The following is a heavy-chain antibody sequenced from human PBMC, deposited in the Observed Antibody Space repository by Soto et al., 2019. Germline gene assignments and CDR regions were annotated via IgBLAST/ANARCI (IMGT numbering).Heavy chain of an antibody. Sequence: QVQLQESGPGLVRPSETLSLTCTVSGCSISGYYWSWIRQPPGKRLEWIGYIYYSGTTSYNPSLNSRVTMSVDPSKNQFSLKVNSVTAADTAVYYCARESYYGSGATVVAYWGQGTLVTVSS. V-gene: IGHV4-59*01. CDR2: IYYSGTT. J-gene: IGHJ4*02. CDR3: ARESYYGSGATVVAY. CDR1: GCSISGYY. D-gene: IGHD3-10*01.